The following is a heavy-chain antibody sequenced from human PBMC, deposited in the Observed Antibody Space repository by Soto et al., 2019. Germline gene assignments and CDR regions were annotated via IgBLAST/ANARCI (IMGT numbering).Heavy chain of an antibody. CDR1: GFTFSNYA. Sequence: GGSLRLSCAASGFTFSNYAMSWVRQAPGKGLEWVSHISTAGGNTYYADTVKGRFTVSRDKSKNTLFLYMTSLRAEDTAVYYCAKDTPRGFSYVFDHWGQGALVTVSS. V-gene: IGHV3-23*01. D-gene: IGHD5-18*01. CDR2: ISTAGGNT. J-gene: IGHJ4*02. CDR3: AKDTPRGFSYVFDH.